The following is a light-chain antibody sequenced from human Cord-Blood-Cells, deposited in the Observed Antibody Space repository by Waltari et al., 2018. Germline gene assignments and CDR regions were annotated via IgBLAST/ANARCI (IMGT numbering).Light chain of an antibody. Sequence: EIVRTHSPATLSVSPGERATFSCRASQSVSSNLAWYQQKPGQAPRLLIYGASTRATVIPARFSGSGSGTEFPLTISSLQSEDFAVYYCQQYNNWWTFGQGTKVEIK. CDR3: QQYNNWWT. CDR2: GAS. V-gene: IGKV3-15*01. CDR1: QSVSSN. J-gene: IGKJ1*01.